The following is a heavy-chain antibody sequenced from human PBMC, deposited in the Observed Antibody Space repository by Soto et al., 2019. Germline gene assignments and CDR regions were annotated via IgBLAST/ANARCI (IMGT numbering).Heavy chain of an antibody. CDR3: VKERISNYHEYFDY. J-gene: IGHJ4*02. Sequence: VQLVESGGGLVKPGGSLRLSCAASGFIFATHTINWVRQAPGKGLEWVSSITGSGIYTRYADSVKGRFTISRDNAKASLYLEMNSRGAEDTAVYYCVKERISNYHEYFDYWGQRTLVTVSS. CDR1: GFIFATHT. CDR2: ITGSGIYT. D-gene: IGHD4-4*01. V-gene: IGHV3-21*02.